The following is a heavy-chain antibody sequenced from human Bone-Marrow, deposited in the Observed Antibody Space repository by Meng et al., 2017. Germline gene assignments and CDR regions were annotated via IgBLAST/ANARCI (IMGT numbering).Heavy chain of an antibody. V-gene: IGHV3-23*04. CDR1: GFTFSSYA. CDR3: AKDPARFDY. J-gene: IGHJ4*02. Sequence: VELVGVGGGVVEPGGYLRLSCAASGFTFSSYAMSWVRQAPGKGLEWVSAISGSGGSTYYADSVKGRFTISRDNSKNTLYLQMNSLRAEDTAVYYCAKDPARFDYWGQGTLVTVSS. CDR2: ISGSGGST.